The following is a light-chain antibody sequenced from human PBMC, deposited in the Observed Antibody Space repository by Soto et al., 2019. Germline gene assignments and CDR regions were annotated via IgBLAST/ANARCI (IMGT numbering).Light chain of an antibody. CDR1: QSVYSN. J-gene: IGKJ1*01. Sequence: EIVLTQSPGTLSLSPGEGATLSCRASQSVYSNLAWHQQKPGQAPRLLIYGASTRATGVPARFSGSGSGTEFTLTISSLQSEDFAVYYCQQYYHWPRTFGQGTKVDIK. CDR2: GAS. V-gene: IGKV3D-15*01. CDR3: QQYYHWPRT.